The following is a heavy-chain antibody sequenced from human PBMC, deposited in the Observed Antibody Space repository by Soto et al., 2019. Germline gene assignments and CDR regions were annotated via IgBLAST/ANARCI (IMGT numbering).Heavy chain of an antibody. V-gene: IGHV1-69*13. J-gene: IGHJ4*02. CDR3: ARDSPYYYDSSGYLG. CDR1: GGTFSSYA. D-gene: IGHD3-22*01. Sequence: SVKVSCKASGGTFSSYAISWVRQAPGQGLEWMGGIIPIFGTANYAQKFQGRVTITADESTSTAYMELSSLRSEDTAVYYCARDSPYYYDSSGYLGWGQGTLVTVSS. CDR2: IIPIFGTA.